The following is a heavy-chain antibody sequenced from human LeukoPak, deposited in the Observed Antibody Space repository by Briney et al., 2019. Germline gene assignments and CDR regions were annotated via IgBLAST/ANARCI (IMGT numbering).Heavy chain of an antibody. CDR3: ASRRVGATYYFDY. CDR1: GFSFRTYW. V-gene: IGHV3-7*01. CDR2: IKEDGSEK. J-gene: IGHJ4*02. Sequence: PGGSLRLSCAASGFSFRTYWMTRVRQAPGKGLEWVANIKEDGSEKYYVDSLKGRFTISRDNAKNSLYLQINSLRAEDTAVYYCASRRVGATYYFDYWGQGTLVTVSS. D-gene: IGHD1-26*01.